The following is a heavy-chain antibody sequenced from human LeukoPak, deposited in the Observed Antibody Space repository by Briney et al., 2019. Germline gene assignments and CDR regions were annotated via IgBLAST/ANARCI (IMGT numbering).Heavy chain of an antibody. CDR1: GFTFSSYW. V-gene: IGHV3-74*01. J-gene: IGHJ4*02. CDR2: INSDGRIT. CDR3: ARALRDTAMVSV. D-gene: IGHD5-18*01. Sequence: PGGSLRLSCAASGFTFSSYWMHWVRQAPGKGLVWVSRINSDGRITSYADSVKGRFTISRDNAKNTLYLQMNSLRAEDTAVYYCARALRDTAMVSVWGQGALVTVSS.